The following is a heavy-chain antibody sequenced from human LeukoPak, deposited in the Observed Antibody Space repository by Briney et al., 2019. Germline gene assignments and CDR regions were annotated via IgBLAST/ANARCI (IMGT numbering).Heavy chain of an antibody. D-gene: IGHD6-13*01. CDR2: IYSGGST. CDR3: ASRGIAAAGILDY. CDR1: GFTVSSNY. Sequence: GGSLRLSCAASGFTVSSNYMSWVRQAPGKGLEWVSVIYSGGSTYYADSVKGRFTISRDNSKNTLYLQMNSLRAEDTAVYYCASRGIAAAGILDYWGQGTLVTVSS. V-gene: IGHV3-66*01. J-gene: IGHJ4*02.